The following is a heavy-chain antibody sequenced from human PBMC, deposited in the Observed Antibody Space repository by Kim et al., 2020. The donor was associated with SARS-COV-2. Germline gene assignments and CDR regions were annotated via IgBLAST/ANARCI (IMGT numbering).Heavy chain of an antibody. V-gene: IGHV5-10-1*01. D-gene: IGHD6-13*01. CDR2: IDPSDSYT. CDR3: ARHLPRVYSSSWYKDFDY. J-gene: IGHJ4*02. CDR1: GYSFTSYW. Sequence: GESLKISCKGSGYSFTSYWISWVRQMPGKGLEWMGRIDPSDSYTNYSPSFQGHVTISADKSISTAYLQWSSLKASDTAMYYCARHLPRVYSSSWYKDFDYWGQGTLVTVSS.